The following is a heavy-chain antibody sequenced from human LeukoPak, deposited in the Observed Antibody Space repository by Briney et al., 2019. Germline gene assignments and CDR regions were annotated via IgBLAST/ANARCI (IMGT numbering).Heavy chain of an antibody. CDR3: ARAKGSGSYLD. CDR1: GFTVSSNY. Sequence: PGGSLRLSCAASGFTVSSNYMSWVRQAPGKGLEWVAVIYSGGSTYYADSVKGRFTISRDNSKNTLYLQMNSLRAEDTAVYYCARAKGSGSYLDWGQGTLVTVSS. V-gene: IGHV3-66*01. D-gene: IGHD3-10*01. J-gene: IGHJ4*02. CDR2: IYSGGST.